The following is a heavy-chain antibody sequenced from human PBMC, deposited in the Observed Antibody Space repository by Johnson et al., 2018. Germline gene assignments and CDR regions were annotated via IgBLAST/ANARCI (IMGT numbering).Heavy chain of an antibody. CDR3: TKDVGMGVAVYDYYGMDA. CDR1: GFTFSRYW. D-gene: IGHD5-24*01. J-gene: IGHJ6*02. CDR2: LNLYWTYP. V-gene: IGHV3-74*01. Sequence: EVQLVESGGGLVQPGGSLRLSCEASGFTFSRYWMHWVRQVPGKGLVWVSRLNLYWTYPDYADSVKGRFTISRDNARNSMYLQMNSLRGDDTALYYCTKDVGMGVAVYDYYGMDAWGQGTTVTVSS.